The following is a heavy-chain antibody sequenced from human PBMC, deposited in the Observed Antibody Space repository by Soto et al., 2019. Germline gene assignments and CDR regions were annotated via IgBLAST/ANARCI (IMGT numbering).Heavy chain of an antibody. D-gene: IGHD4-17*01. CDR2: IIPFVGTT. V-gene: IGHV1-69*08. J-gene: IGHJ4*02. CDR1: GGTFSTYT. Sequence: QVQLVQSGAEVKKPGSSVKVSCKASGGTFSTYTFSWARQAPGQGLEWMGRIIPFVGTTNYAQKFQGRVTITADKSTSTAYMVLSSLRSEDTAVYYCAREDYDDYYFDYWGQGTLVTVSS. CDR3: AREDYDDYYFDY.